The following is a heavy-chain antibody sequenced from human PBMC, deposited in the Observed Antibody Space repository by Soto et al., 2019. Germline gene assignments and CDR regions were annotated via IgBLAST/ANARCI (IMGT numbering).Heavy chain of an antibody. J-gene: IGHJ6*02. CDR1: GYTFTGYY. D-gene: IGHD2-2*02. V-gene: IGHV1-2*02. Sequence: ASVKVSCKASGYTFTGYYMHWVRQAPGQGLEWMGWINPNSGGTNYAQKFQGRVTMTRDTSISTAYMELSRLRSDDTAVYYCARGEEDVVVPAAIYYYYVMDVWGQVTMGTVSS. CDR3: ARGEEDVVVPAAIYYYYVMDV. CDR2: INPNSGGT.